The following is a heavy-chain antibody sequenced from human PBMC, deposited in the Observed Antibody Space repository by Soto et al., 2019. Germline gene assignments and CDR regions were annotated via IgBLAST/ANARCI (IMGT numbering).Heavy chain of an antibody. J-gene: IGHJ6*02. CDR3: ASHVAYGDYLYYYCGMDV. Sequence: RGESLKISCKGSGYSFTSYWISWVRQMPGKGLEWMGRIDPSDSYTNYSPSFQGHVTISADKSISTAYLQWSSLKASDTAMYYCASHVAYGDYLYYYCGMDVWGQGTTVTVSS. CDR2: IDPSDSYT. D-gene: IGHD4-17*01. CDR1: GYSFTSYW. V-gene: IGHV5-10-1*01.